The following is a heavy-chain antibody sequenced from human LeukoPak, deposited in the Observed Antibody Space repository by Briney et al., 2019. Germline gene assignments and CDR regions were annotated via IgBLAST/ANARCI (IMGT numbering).Heavy chain of an antibody. J-gene: IGHJ4*02. CDR2: ICGNDGKT. Sequence: GGSLRLSCAASGFTFSTYAMSWVRQAPGKGLEWVSGICGNDGKTYYADSVKGRLTISRDNSKNTLHLQMNSLRAEDTALNYCAKDTGGSCYSAIAYWGQGALVTVST. V-gene: IGHV3-23*01. CDR3: AKDTGGSCYSAIAY. CDR1: GFTFSTYA. D-gene: IGHD2-15*01.